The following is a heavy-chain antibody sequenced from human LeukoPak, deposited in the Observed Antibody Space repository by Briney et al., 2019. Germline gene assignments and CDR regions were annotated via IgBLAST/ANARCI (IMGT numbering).Heavy chain of an antibody. D-gene: IGHD5-12*01. J-gene: IGHJ5*02. V-gene: IGHV3-33*01. CDR3: ARDRADYDYWFDP. Sequence: PGGSLRLSCAASGFTFSSYGMHWVRQAPGKGLEWVAVIWYDGSNKYYADSVKGRFTISRDNTKNTLYLQMNSLRAEDTAVYYCARDRADYDYWFDPWRQEPWSPSP. CDR2: IWYDGSNK. CDR1: GFTFSSYG.